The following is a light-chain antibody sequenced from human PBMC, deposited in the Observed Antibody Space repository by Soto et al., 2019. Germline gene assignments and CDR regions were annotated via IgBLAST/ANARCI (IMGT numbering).Light chain of an antibody. Sequence: EIVMTQSPATLSVSPGEGATLSCRASQGIGSTLAWYQHKPGQTPRLLIYDASTRATGVPARFSGSGSGTEFTLTINSLQSEDFATYYCLQHDTYPRTFGQGTKVEIK. J-gene: IGKJ1*01. V-gene: IGKV3-15*01. CDR3: LQHDTYPRT. CDR2: DAS. CDR1: QGIGST.